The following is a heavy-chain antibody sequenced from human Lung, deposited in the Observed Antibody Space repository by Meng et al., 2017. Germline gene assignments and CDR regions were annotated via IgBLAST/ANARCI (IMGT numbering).Heavy chain of an antibody. Sequence: VGPVGVWGGVVQPGGSLRLSCAASGFTFNTYAMHWVRQAPGKGLEWVSLMSFDGAQIYYSDSVRGRFTISRDNSKNTLYLQMNSLRAEDTAVYYCARDKPPNDVWGRGTLVTVSS. CDR3: ARDKPPNDV. J-gene: IGHJ2*01. CDR2: MSFDGAQI. V-gene: IGHV3-30*01. CDR1: GFTFNTYA.